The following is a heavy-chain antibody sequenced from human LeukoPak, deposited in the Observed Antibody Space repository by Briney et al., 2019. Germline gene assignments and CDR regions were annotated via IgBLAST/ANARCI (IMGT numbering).Heavy chain of an antibody. CDR2: IIPILGIA. V-gene: IGHV1-69*04. J-gene: IGHJ3*02. CDR3: ARGSSSGWYALAAFDI. CDR1: GGTFSSYA. Sequence: GASVKVSCKASGGTFSSYAISWVRQAPGQGLEWMGRIIPILGIANYAQKFQGRVTITADKSTSTAYMELSSLRSEDTAVYYCARGSSSGWYALAAFDIWGQGTMVTVSP. D-gene: IGHD6-19*01.